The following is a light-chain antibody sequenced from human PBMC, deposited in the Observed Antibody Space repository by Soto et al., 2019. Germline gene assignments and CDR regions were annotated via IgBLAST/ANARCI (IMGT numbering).Light chain of an antibody. Sequence: QSALTQPRSVSGSPGQSVTISCTGTSSDVGGYNHVSWYQQHPGKAPKVLIYDVSKRPSGVPDRFSGSKSGNTASLTISGLQAEDEADYYCCSFAGSYIPRVFGRGTKVTVL. CDR1: SSDVGGYNH. J-gene: IGLJ2*01. CDR3: CSFAGSYIPRV. CDR2: DVS. V-gene: IGLV2-11*01.